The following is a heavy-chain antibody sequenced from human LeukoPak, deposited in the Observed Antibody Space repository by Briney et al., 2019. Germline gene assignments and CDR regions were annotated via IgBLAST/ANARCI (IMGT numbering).Heavy chain of an antibody. CDR3: ARVVQSTDSSGFYLPEYFQH. V-gene: IGHV4-4*07. J-gene: IGHJ1*01. CDR2: IYHSGST. D-gene: IGHD3-22*01. Sequence: SGTLSLTCTVSGGSISSYYWSWIRQPAGKGLEWIGRIYHSGSTYYNPSLKSRVTISVDTSKNQFSLKLRSVTAADTAVYYCARVVQSTDSSGFYLPEYFQHWGQGTLVTVSS. CDR1: GGSISSYY.